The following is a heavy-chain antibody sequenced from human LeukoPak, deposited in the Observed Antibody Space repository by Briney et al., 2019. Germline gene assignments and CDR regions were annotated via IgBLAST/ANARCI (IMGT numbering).Heavy chain of an antibody. D-gene: IGHD3-10*01. J-gene: IGHJ6*02. CDR1: GFTFSSYS. Sequence: GGSLRLSCAASGFTFSSYSMNWVRQAPGKGLEWVSSISSSSSYIYYADSVKGRFTISRDNAKNSLYLQMNSLRAEDTAVYYCARRRPLRGPPRQAVMVRGEAPYYYYYGMDVWGQGTTVTVSS. CDR3: ARRRPLRGPPRQAVMVRGEAPYYYYYGMDV. CDR2: ISSSSSYI. V-gene: IGHV3-21*01.